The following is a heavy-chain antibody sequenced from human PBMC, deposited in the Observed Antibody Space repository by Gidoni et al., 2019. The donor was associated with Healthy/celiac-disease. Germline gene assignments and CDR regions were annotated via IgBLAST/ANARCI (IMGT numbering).Heavy chain of an antibody. J-gene: IGHJ4*02. CDR2: IWYDGSNK. Sequence: QVQLVESGGGVVQPGRSLRLSCAASGFTFSSYGMHWVRQAPGKGLEWVAVIWYDGSNKYYADSVKGRFTISRDNSKNTLYLQMNSLRAEDTAVYYCARDGEDGWNYFDYWGQGTLVTVSS. D-gene: IGHD3-10*01. CDR3: ARDGEDGWNYFDY. CDR1: GFTFSSYG. V-gene: IGHV3-33*01.